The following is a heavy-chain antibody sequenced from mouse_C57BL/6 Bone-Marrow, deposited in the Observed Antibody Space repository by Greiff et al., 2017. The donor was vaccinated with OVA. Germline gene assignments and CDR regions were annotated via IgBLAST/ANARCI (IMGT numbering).Heavy chain of an antibody. Sequence: VQLQESGAELVRPGASVTLSCKASGYTFTDYEMHWVKQTPVHGLEWIGAIDPATGGTAYNQKFKGKAILTADKSSSTAYMELRSLTSEDSAVYYCTRATVVATDYYYAMDYWGQGTSVTVSS. D-gene: IGHD1-1*01. CDR3: TRATVVATDYYYAMDY. J-gene: IGHJ4*01. CDR2: IDPATGGT. CDR1: GYTFTDYE. V-gene: IGHV1-15*01.